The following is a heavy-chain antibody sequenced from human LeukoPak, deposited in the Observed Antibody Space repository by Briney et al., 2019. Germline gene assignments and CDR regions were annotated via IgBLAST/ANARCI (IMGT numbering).Heavy chain of an antibody. Sequence: PSETLSLTCTVSGGSISSSYYYWGWIRQPPGKGLEWIGSIYYSGSTYYNPSLKSRVTISVDTSKNQFSLKLSSVTAADTAMYYCAGVVGGSYSMDVWGQGTTVTVSS. D-gene: IGHD1-26*01. J-gene: IGHJ6*03. CDR3: AGVVGGSYSMDV. CDR2: IYYSGST. CDR1: GGSISSSYYY. V-gene: IGHV4-39*07.